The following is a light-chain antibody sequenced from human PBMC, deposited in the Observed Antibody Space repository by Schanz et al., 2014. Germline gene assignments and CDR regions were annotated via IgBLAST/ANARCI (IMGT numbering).Light chain of an antibody. J-gene: IGLJ3*02. CDR2: ANT. Sequence: QSVLTQPPSVSGAPGQRVTISCTGSSSNLGAGYDVHWFQQLPGTAPKLLMYANTKRPSGVPDRFSGSKSGTSASLAITGLQTEDEADYYCQSYDSSLSGSEVFGGGTKLTVL. V-gene: IGLV1-40*01. CDR1: SSNLGAGYD. CDR3: QSYDSSLSGSEV.